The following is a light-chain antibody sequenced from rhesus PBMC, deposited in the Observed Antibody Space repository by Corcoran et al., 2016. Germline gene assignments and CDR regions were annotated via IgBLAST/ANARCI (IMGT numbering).Light chain of an antibody. Sequence: DIQMTQSPSSLSASVGDTVTITCRAIQGISSYLNWFQQKPGKAPKILIYVASSLEHGVPSRSSGSGSGTEFTLTISSLQPEDFAAYYCLQHNSYPYSFGQGTKVEIK. CDR1: QGISSY. CDR3: LQHNSYPYS. CDR2: VAS. J-gene: IGKJ2*01. V-gene: IGKV1-28*01.